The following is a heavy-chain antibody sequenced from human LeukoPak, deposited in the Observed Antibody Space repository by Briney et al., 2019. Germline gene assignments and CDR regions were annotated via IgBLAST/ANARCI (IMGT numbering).Heavy chain of an antibody. V-gene: IGHV4-34*01. D-gene: IGHD6-13*01. J-gene: IGHJ5*02. CDR1: DESFSVHY. CDR3: ARKEGGQLANTRRWFDP. Sequence: SETLSLTCAVSDESFSVHYWSWIRQPPGKGLEWIGEINHTGTTNYNPSLKSRVTISVDTSKNQFSLKLKSVTAADTAVYYCARKEGGQLANTRRWFDPWGQGTLVTVSS. CDR2: INHTGTT.